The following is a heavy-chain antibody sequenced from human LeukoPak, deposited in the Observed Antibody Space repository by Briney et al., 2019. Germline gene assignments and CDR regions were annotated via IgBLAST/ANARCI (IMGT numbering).Heavy chain of an antibody. Sequence: ASVKVSCKASGYAFTSYHIHWIRQAPGQGLGWMGIIIPSSGSTTYAQKFQGRVTMTRDTSTKTVYMELSSLTSDDTAVYFCARSDYNDYRGLGFWGQGTSVTVS. CDR2: IIPSSGST. D-gene: IGHD4-11*01. J-gene: IGHJ4*02. CDR3: ARSDYNDYRGLGF. V-gene: IGHV1-46*01. CDR1: GYAFTSYH.